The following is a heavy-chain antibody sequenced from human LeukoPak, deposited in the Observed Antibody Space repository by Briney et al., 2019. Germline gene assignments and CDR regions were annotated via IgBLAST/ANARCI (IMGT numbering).Heavy chain of an antibody. D-gene: IGHD6-19*01. CDR2: ISSSGSTK. CDR3: ARFRGGSSGWYTNDY. CDR1: GFTFSDYY. V-gene: IGHV3-11*04. Sequence: GGSLRLSCAASGFTFSDYYMSWIRQAPGKGLEYVSLISSSGSTKYYADPVKGRFTISRDNAKNSLYLLMNSLRAEDTAVYYCARFRGGSSGWYTNDYWGQGTLVTVSS. J-gene: IGHJ4*02.